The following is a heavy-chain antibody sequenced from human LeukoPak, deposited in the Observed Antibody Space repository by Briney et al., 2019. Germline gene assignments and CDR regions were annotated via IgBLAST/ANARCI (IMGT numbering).Heavy chain of an antibody. CDR3: ASRTHRIAVAGPSFDY. CDR2: IYYSGST. D-gene: IGHD6-19*01. Sequence: SETLSLTCTVSGGSISSSSYYWGWIRQPPGKGLEWIGSIYYSGSTYYNPSLKSRVTISVDTSKNQFSLKLSSVTAADTAVYYCASRTHRIAVAGPSFDYWGQETLVTVSS. V-gene: IGHV4-39*01. J-gene: IGHJ4*02. CDR1: GGSISSSSYY.